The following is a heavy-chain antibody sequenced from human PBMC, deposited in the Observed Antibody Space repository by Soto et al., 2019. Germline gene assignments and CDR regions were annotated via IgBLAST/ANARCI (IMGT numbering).Heavy chain of an antibody. J-gene: IGHJ4*02. Sequence: QAQLVESGGGVVQPARSLRLSCAASGFTFSSYGMHWVLQAPGKGLEWVAVISYDGSTKYYADSVEGRFTISQDKSKDTRYLQMDSLSDDDTAVYFCVKEDSMVAAWRLDYWGQGSLVTVS. CDR3: VKEDSMVAAWRLDY. V-gene: IGHV3-30*18. CDR2: ISYDGSTK. D-gene: IGHD2-15*01. CDR1: GFTFSSYG.